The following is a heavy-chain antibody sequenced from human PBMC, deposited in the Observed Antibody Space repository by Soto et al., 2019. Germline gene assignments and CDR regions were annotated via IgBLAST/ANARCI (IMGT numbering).Heavy chain of an antibody. J-gene: IGHJ4*02. CDR1: GYSISSSNW. CDR3: ARSAVAITSVGYYDY. Sequence: QVQLQESGPGLVKPSDTLSLTCAVSGYSISSSNWWGCIRQPPGKGLEWIGYIYYSGSTYYNPSLKSRVTMSVDTSMNQFSLKLSSVTAVDTAVYYCARSAVAITSVGYYDYWDQGTLVTVSS. CDR2: IYYSGST. D-gene: IGHD3-22*01. V-gene: IGHV4-28*01.